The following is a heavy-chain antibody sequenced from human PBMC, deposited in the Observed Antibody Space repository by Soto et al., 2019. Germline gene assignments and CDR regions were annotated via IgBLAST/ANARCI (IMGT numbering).Heavy chain of an antibody. D-gene: IGHD6-13*01. CDR2: IIPIFGTA. Sequence: QVQLVQSGAEVKKPGSSVKVSCKASGGTFSSYAISWVRQAPGQGLEWMGGIIPIFGTANYAQTFRGRVTSTADKATSAAYMELSSLRSQDKAVYCCARGRIAPLLDDFDIWYQGTMFTVSS. CDR3: ARGRIAPLLDDFDI. V-gene: IGHV1-69*06. CDR1: GGTFSSYA. J-gene: IGHJ3*02.